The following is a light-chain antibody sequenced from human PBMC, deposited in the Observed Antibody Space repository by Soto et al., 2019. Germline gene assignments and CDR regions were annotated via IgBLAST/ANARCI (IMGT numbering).Light chain of an antibody. Sequence: DMQMTQSPYTLSASVGDRVTITCRVSQSIGGWLAWCQQKPGKAPKLLIYEASDLQNGVSSRLSGSGSGTEFTLAISSLQPDHFATYYCRKPNSFTHPFRRGTQVDSK. V-gene: IGKV1-5*03. CDR3: RKPNSFTHP. CDR1: QSIGGW. CDR2: EAS. J-gene: IGKJ1*01.